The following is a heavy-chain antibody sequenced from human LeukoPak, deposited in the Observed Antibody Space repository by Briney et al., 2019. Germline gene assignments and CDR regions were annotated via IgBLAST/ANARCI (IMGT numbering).Heavy chain of an antibody. V-gene: IGHV3-53*01. J-gene: IGHJ3*02. CDR2: IYSGGTT. CDR1: GFTVSSNY. CDR3: ARESYCSGGSCYSGRAFDI. Sequence: GGSLRLSCAASGFTVSSNYINWLRQAPGKGLEWVSLIYSGGTTYYADSVKGRFTISRDNSKNTVHLQMNNLRAEDTAVYYCARESYCSGGSCYSGRAFDIWGQGTMVTVSS. D-gene: IGHD2-15*01.